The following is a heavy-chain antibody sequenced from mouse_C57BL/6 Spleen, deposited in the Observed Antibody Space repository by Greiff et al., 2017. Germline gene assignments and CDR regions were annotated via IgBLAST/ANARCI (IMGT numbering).Heavy chain of an antibody. CDR3: ARRDTTADYYAMDY. J-gene: IGHJ4*01. CDR2: INPSSGYT. V-gene: IGHV1-7*01. D-gene: IGHD1-2*01. Sequence: LVESGAELAKPGASVTLSCKASGYTFTSYWMHWVKQRPGQGLEWIGYINPSSGYTKYNQKFKDKATLTADKSSSTAYRQLSSLTYEDSAVYYCARRDTTADYYAMDYWGQGTSVTVSS. CDR1: GYTFTSYW.